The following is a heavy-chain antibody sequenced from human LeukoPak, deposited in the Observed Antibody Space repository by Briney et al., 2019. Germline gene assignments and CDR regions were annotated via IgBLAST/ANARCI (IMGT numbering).Heavy chain of an antibody. Sequence: GGSLRLSCAASGFTFSSYAMHWVRQAPGKGLEWVAFIRYDGSNKYYADSVKGRFTISRDNSKNTLYLQMNSLRAEDTAVYYCAKATISILDAFDIWGQGTMVTVSS. V-gene: IGHV3-30*02. CDR3: AKATISILDAFDI. J-gene: IGHJ3*02. CDR2: IRYDGSNK. D-gene: IGHD3-3*01. CDR1: GFTFSSYA.